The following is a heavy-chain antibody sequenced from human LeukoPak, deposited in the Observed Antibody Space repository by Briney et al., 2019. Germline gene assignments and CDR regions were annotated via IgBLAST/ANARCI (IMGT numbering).Heavy chain of an antibody. CDR3: ARGGDWGYRNSWFGFDS. J-gene: IGHJ4*02. CDR1: GASFSNYY. Sequence: PSETLSLTCAVYGASFSNYYWSWIRQTPGKGLEWIGEINHSGSPNYNPSLKSRVTISVDTSKNQFSLKLNSVTAADTAVYYCARGGDWGYRNSWFGFDSWGQGSLVTVSS. V-gene: IGHV4-34*01. D-gene: IGHD6-13*01. CDR2: INHSGSP.